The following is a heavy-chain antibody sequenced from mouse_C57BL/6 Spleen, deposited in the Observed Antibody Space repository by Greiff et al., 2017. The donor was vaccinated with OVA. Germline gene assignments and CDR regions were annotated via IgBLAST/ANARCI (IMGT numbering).Heavy chain of an antibody. CDR3: ARTDGYYSDWYFDV. CDR1: GYTFTSYW. V-gene: IGHV1-69*01. D-gene: IGHD2-3*01. CDR2: IDPSDSYT. J-gene: IGHJ1*03. Sequence: QVQLQQSGAELVMPGASVKLSCKASGYTFTSYWMHWVKQRPGQGLEWIGEIDPSDSYTNYNQKFKGKSTLTVDKSSSTAYMQLSSLTSEDSAVYYCARTDGYYSDWYFDVWGTGTTVTVSS.